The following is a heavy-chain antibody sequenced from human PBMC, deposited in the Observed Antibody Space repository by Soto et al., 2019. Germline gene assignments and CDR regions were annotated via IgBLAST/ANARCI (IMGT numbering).Heavy chain of an antibody. J-gene: IGHJ4*02. Sequence: EVQLLESGGGLVQPGGSLRLSCAASGFTFSSYAMSWVRQAPGKVLAWVSASSGSGGSTYYADSVKGRFTISRDNSKNTLYLQMNSLRAEDTAVYYCAKLWFGELSPNDYWGQGTLVTVSS. D-gene: IGHD3-10*01. CDR2: SSGSGGST. V-gene: IGHV3-23*01. CDR1: GFTFSSYA. CDR3: AKLWFGELSPNDY.